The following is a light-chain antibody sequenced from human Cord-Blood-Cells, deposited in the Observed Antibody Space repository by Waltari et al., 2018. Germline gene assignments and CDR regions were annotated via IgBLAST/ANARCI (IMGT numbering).Light chain of an antibody. CDR2: YDS. CDR3: QVWDSSSDHNYV. J-gene: IGLJ1*01. Sequence: SYVLTQPPSVSVAPGKTARITRGGNNIGSKIVHSYQQKPGQAPVLVIYYDSDRPSGIPERFSGSNSGNTATLTISRVEAGDEADYYCQVWDSSSDHNYVFGTGTKVTVL. CDR1: NIGSKI. V-gene: IGLV3-21*04.